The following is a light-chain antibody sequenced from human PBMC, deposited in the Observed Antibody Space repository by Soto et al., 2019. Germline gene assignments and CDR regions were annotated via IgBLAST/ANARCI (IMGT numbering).Light chain of an antibody. V-gene: IGKV1-39*01. CDR2: AAS. J-gene: IGKJ5*01. Sequence: IQMTQPPSSLAASLGERVTITCRASQSISRNLNWYQQIPGIAPKLLIYAASTLQSGVPSRFIGSGSGTDFTLTISNLQPEDFATYYCQQLNAYPLTFGQGTRLDI. CDR1: QSISRN. CDR3: QQLNAYPLT.